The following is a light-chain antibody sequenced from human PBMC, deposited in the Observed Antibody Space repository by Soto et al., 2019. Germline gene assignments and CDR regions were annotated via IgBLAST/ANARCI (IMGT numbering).Light chain of an antibody. J-gene: IGKJ2*01. Sequence: EIVLTQSPATLSVSPGERATLSCRASQSVSSFLAWYQQKPGQAPRLLIYDASNRATGIPARFSGSASGTDFTLTISSLEPEDFAVYYCQQRSQWPRYTFGQGTKLEIK. CDR3: QQRSQWPRYT. V-gene: IGKV3-11*01. CDR1: QSVSSF. CDR2: DAS.